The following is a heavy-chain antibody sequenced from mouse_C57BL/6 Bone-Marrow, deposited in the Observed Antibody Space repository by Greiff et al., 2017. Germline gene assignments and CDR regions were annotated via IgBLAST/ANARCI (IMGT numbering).Heavy chain of an antibody. CDR3: TREGGDGYYAMDY. J-gene: IGHJ4*01. CDR1: GFTFSSYT. Sequence: EVMLVESGEGLVKPGGSLKLSCAASGFTFSSYTMSWVRQTPEKRLEWVAYISSGGDYIYYADTVKGRFTFSRDNARNTLYLQMSSLKSEDTAMYYCTREGGDGYYAMDYWGQGTSVTVSS. D-gene: IGHD2-3*01. CDR2: ISSGGDYI. V-gene: IGHV5-9-1*02.